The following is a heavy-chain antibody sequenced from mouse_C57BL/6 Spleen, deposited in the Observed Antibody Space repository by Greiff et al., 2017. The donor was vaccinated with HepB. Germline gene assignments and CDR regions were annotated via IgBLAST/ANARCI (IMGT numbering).Heavy chain of an antibody. Sequence: EVNLVESGGGLVKPGGSLKLSCAASGFTFSSYAMSWVRQTPEKRLEWVATISDGGSYTYYPDNVKGRFTISRDNAKNNLYLQMSHLKSEDTAMYYCARAPDSSGYGYFDYWGQGTTLTVSS. J-gene: IGHJ2*01. V-gene: IGHV5-4*03. CDR2: ISDGGSYT. CDR3: ARAPDSSGYGYFDY. CDR1: GFTFSSYA. D-gene: IGHD3-2*02.